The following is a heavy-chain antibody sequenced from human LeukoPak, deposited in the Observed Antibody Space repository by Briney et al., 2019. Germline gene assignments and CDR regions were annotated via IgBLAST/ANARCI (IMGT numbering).Heavy chain of an antibody. CDR3: IPIKAATTLPGGH. Sequence: GGSLRLSCAASGFTFSHSSMHWFRQASEKGLEWVGRIRSKASNYATAYAASVKGRFTISRDDSKDTAYLQMNSLKTEDTAVYYCIPIKAATTLPGGHWGQGTLVTVSS. CDR1: GFTFSHSS. J-gene: IGHJ4*02. CDR2: IRSKASNYAT. V-gene: IGHV3-73*01. D-gene: IGHD1-26*01.